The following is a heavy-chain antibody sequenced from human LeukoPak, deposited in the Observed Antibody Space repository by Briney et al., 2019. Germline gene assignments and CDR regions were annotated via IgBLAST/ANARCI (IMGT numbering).Heavy chain of an antibody. CDR1: GFTFSSYA. J-gene: IGHJ1*01. D-gene: IGHD3-22*01. V-gene: IGHV3-23*01. CDR3: AKVEDYYDSSGYSRDEYFQH. Sequence: GGSLRLSCAASGFTFSSYAMSWVRQAPGKGLEWVSAISGSGGSTYYADSVKGRFTISRDNSKNTLYLQINSLRAEDTAVYYCAKVEDYYDSSGYSRDEYFQHWGQGTLVTVSS. CDR2: ISGSGGST.